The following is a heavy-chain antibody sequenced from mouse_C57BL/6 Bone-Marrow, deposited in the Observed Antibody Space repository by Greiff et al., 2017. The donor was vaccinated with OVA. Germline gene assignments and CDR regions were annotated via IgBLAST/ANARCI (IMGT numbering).Heavy chain of an antibody. J-gene: IGHJ2*01. CDR2: INPSSGYT. CDR1: GYTFTSYW. Sequence: VQLQPSGAELAKPGASVKLSCKASGYTFTSYWMHWVQQRPGQVLSWIGYINPSSGYTTYNQKFKDKATLTADKSSSTAYMQLSSLTYEDSAVYYCPRRRYYGNLDYWGQGTTLTVSS. D-gene: IGHD2-1*01. CDR3: PRRRYYGNLDY. V-gene: IGHV1-7*01.